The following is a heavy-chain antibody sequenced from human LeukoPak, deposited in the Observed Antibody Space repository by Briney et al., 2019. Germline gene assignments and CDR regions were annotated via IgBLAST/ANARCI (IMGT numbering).Heavy chain of an antibody. CDR2: ISGSGGST. Sequence: GRSLRLSCAASGFTFSSYAMSWVRQAPGKGLEWVSAISGSGGSTYYADSVKGRFTISRDNSKNTLYLQMNSLRAEDTAVYYCAKDQARRIFGVVTPASDDAFDIWGQGTMVTVSS. V-gene: IGHV3-23*01. CDR3: AKDQARRIFGVVTPASDDAFDI. J-gene: IGHJ3*02. D-gene: IGHD3-3*01. CDR1: GFTFSSYA.